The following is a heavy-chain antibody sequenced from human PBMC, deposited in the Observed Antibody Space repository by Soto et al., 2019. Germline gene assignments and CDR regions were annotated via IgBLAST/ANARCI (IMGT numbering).Heavy chain of an antibody. J-gene: IGHJ4*02. V-gene: IGHV3-33*01. Sequence: QVQLVESGGGVVQPGRSLRLSCAASGFTFSSYGMHWVRQAPGKGLEWVAVIWYDGSNKYYADSVKGRFTISRDNSKNTLYLQMNSLRAEDTVVYYCARAMIVVGVSKGGYFDYWGRGTLVTVSS. CDR3: ARAMIVVGVSKGGYFDY. CDR1: GFTFSSYG. CDR2: IWYDGSNK. D-gene: IGHD3-22*01.